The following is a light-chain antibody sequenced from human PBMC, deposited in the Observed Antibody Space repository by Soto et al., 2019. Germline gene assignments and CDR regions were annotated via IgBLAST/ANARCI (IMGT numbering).Light chain of an antibody. V-gene: IGKV1-39*02. CDR3: QRYHTVWP. Sequence: DTQMYKSPSAVSASVGDRVTITCRASQSISTHLNWYRQKPGKALKLLIFAASTLVRWVPSQFRGRGSGTEFTLTSSLQQADDIPTYYCQRYHTVWPFGQGTKVDIK. J-gene: IGKJ1*01. CDR1: QSISTH. CDR2: AAS.